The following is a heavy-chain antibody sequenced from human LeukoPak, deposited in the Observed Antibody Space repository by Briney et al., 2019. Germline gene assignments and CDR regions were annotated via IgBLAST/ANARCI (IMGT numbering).Heavy chain of an antibody. CDR3: AKDETFQMDYYMDV. Sequence: GRSLRLSCEASGFTFSSYGMHWVRQAPGKGLEWVAVIWYGGSSKYYADSVKGRFTISSDNSKNTLYLQVNSLRAEDTAVYYCAKDETFQMDYYMDVWGKGATVTVSS. V-gene: IGHV3-33*06. J-gene: IGHJ6*03. CDR2: IWYGGSSK. D-gene: IGHD3-16*01. CDR1: GFTFSSYG.